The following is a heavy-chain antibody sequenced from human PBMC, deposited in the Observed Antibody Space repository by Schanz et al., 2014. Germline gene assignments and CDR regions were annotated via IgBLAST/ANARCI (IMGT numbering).Heavy chain of an antibody. CDR2: IYSSGST. CDR3: ARDRGMTTSDYYYGMDV. CDR1: GGSISSGAYS. J-gene: IGHJ6*02. Sequence: QVQLQESGPRLVKPSQTLSLTCTVSGGSISSGAYSWSWIRQPPGKRPEWIGYIYSSGSTYYNPSHKGRVSMSIDTSKNQFSLKLSSVTAADTAVYYCARDRGMTTSDYYYGMDVWGQGTTVTVSS. V-gene: IGHV4-30-4*07. D-gene: IGHD4-17*01.